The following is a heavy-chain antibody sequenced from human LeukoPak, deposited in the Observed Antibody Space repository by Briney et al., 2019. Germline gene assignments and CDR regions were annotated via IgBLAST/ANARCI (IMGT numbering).Heavy chain of an antibody. Sequence: ALVKVSCKASGYTFTSYGISWVRQAPGQGLGWMGWFSAYNGNTNYAQKLQGRVTMTTDTSTSTAYMELRSLRSDDTAVYYCARWVPRYCSSTSCSSFDYWGQGTLVTVSS. V-gene: IGHV1-18*01. D-gene: IGHD2-2*01. J-gene: IGHJ4*02. CDR3: ARWVPRYCSSTSCSSFDY. CDR2: FSAYNGNT. CDR1: GYTFTSYG.